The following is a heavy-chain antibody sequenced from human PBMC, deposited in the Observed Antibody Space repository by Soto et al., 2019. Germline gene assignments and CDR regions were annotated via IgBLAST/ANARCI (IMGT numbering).Heavy chain of an antibody. CDR1: GFTFSNAG. CDR3: TTDVGRPQLVGKSYYYYYGMDV. Sequence: GGSLRLSCAASGFTFSNAGMNWVRQAPGKGLEWVGRIRSKTDGGTTDYAAPVTGRFTISRDDSKNMPYLQMNSLKTDDKAVYYCTTDVGRPQLVGKSYYYYYGMDVWGQGTTVTVSS. V-gene: IGHV3-15*07. D-gene: IGHD6-13*01. CDR2: IRSKTDGGTT. J-gene: IGHJ6*02.